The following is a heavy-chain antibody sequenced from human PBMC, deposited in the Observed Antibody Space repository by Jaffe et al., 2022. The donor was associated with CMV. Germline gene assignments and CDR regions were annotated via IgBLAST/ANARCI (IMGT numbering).Heavy chain of an antibody. CDR3: AKDSARRDLDY. CDR1: GFTFDDYA. Sequence: EVQLVESGGGLVQPGRSLRLSCAASGFTFDDYAMHWVRQAPGKGLEWVSGISWNSGSIGYADSVKGRFTISRDNAKNSLYLQMNSLRAEDTALYYCAKDSARRDLDYWGQGTLVTVSS. V-gene: IGHV3-9*01. CDR2: ISWNSGSI. J-gene: IGHJ4*02.